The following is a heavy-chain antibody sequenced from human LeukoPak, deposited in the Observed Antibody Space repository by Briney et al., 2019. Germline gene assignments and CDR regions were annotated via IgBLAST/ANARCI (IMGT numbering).Heavy chain of an antibody. CDR1: GGSISSYY. J-gene: IGHJ2*01. V-gene: IGHV4-59*01. D-gene: IGHD4-17*01. Sequence: SETLSLTCTVSGGSISSYYWSWIRQPPGKGLEWIGYIYYSGSTNYNPSLKSRVTISVDTSKNQFSLKLSSVTAADTAVYYCARDLGDGDYPDLWGRGTLDTVSS. CDR2: IYYSGST. CDR3: ARDLGDGDYPDL.